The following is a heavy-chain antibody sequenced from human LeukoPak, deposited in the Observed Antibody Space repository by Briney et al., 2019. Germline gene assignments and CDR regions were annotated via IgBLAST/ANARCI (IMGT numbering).Heavy chain of an antibody. D-gene: IGHD4-11*01. CDR1: GGSISSYY. Sequence: SETLSLTCTVSGGSISSYYWSWIRQPPGKGLEWIGYIYYSGSTNYNPSLKSRVTISVDTSKNQFSLKLSSVTAADTAVYYCARVQRTTVTLYYYFGMDVWGQGTTVTVSS. V-gene: IGHV4-59*12. CDR2: IYYSGST. J-gene: IGHJ6*02. CDR3: ARVQRTTVTLYYYFGMDV.